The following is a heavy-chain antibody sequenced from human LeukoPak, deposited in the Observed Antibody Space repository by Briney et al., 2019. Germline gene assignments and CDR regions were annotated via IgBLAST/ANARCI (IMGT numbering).Heavy chain of an antibody. J-gene: IGHJ4*02. CDR1: GFTFSSFG. CDR3: AKDTLAYYFDY. CDR2: IWYDGTTT. Sequence: GGSLRLSCAASGFTFSSFGMHWVRQAPGRGLEWVATIWYDGTTTYYADSVKGRFTISRDDSKNTVYLQMSSLRAEDTATYYCAKDTLAYYFDYWGQGTLVAVSS. V-gene: IGHV3-33*06.